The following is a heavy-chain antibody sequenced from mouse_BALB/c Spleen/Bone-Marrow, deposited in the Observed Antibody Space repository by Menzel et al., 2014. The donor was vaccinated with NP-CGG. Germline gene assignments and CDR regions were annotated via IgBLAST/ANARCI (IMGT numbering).Heavy chain of an antibody. CDR2: IRSKSNNYAT. CDR3: VTSTYFDV. V-gene: IGHV10-1*02. CDR1: GFTFNTYA. Sequence: EVKLVESGGGLVQPKGSLKLSCAASGFTFNTYAMNWVRQAPGKGLEWVARIRSKSNNYATYYADSVKDRFTISRDDSQSMLYLQMNNLKTEDTAVYYCVTSTYFDVWGAGTTVTVSS. D-gene: IGHD6-1*01. J-gene: IGHJ1*01.